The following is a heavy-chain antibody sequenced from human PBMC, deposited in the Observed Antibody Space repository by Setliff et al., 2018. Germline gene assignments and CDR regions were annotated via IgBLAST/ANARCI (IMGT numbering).Heavy chain of an antibody. CDR2: INHSGST. CDR1: GGSLSGYY. D-gene: IGHD6-19*01. Sequence: SETLSLTCAVYGGSLSGYYWSWIRQPPGKGLEWIGEINHSGSTNYNPSLKGRVTISVDTSKNQFSLKLSSVTAADTAVYYCARRSGWPNWFDPWGQGTLVTVSS. J-gene: IGHJ5*02. CDR3: ARRSGWPNWFDP. V-gene: IGHV4-34*01.